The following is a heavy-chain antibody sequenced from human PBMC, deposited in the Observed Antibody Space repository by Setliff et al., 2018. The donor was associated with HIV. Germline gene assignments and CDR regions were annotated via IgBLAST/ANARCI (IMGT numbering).Heavy chain of an antibody. V-gene: IGHV1-18*01. J-gene: IGHJ1*01. D-gene: IGHD3-22*01. Sequence: GASVKVSCKASGFTLNSYGITWVRQAPGQGLQWMGWISAYNGDTRFAQSLQGRVTLTTDTSTNTAYMEMRTLRSDDTAVYYCVRGVTRDISGYYRDEYFQHWGQGTPVTVSS. CDR3: VRGVTRDISGYYRDEYFQH. CDR2: ISAYNGDT. CDR1: GFTLNSYG.